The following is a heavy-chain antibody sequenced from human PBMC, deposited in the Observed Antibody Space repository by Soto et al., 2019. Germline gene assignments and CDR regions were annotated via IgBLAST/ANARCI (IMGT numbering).Heavy chain of an antibody. J-gene: IGHJ5*01. CDR3: ARVAKLMYARSLLSRRSSNLFDS. V-gene: IGHV4-34*01. CDR1: GGSFSGYY. CDR2: ISHSGSA. D-gene: IGHD2-8*01. Sequence: PSETLSLTCAVYGGSFSGYYWTWVRQSPGKGLECIGEISHSGSANYNPSLKTRVTISVDTSKNQFSLKLTSVTAADTAVYYCARVAKLMYARSLLSRRSSNLFDSWGQGTLVTVSS.